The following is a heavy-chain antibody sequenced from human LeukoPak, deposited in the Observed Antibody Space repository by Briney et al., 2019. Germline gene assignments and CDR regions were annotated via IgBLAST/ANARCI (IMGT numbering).Heavy chain of an antibody. V-gene: IGHV3-23*01. CDR2: ISGSGGST. CDR3: AVRGVTEYFQY. CDR1: GFTFSSYA. Sequence: GGSLRLSCAASGFTFSSYAMSWVRQAPGNGLEWVSAISGSGGSTYYADSVKGRFTISRDNSKNTLYLQMNSLRAEDTAVYYAAVRGVTEYFQYWGQGSLVTVSS. J-gene: IGHJ1*01. D-gene: IGHD3-10*01.